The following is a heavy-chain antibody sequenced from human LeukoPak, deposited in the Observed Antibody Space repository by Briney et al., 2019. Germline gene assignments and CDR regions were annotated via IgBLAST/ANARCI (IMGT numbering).Heavy chain of an antibody. J-gene: IGHJ4*02. D-gene: IGHD1-1*01. Sequence: SETLSLTCAVSGGPLTSYYWSWIRQPPGKGLEWIGFIYYRGSTNYNPSLESRVTISVDTSKNRFSLKLSSVTAADTAVYYCARDTSKKFDYWGQGTLVTVSS. CDR1: GGPLTSYY. CDR2: IYYRGST. V-gene: IGHV4-59*01. CDR3: ARDTSKKFDY.